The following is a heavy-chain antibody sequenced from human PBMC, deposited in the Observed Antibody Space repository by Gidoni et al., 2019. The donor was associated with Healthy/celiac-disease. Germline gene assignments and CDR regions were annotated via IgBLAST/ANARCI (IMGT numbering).Heavy chain of an antibody. V-gene: IGHV1-8*01. CDR2: MNPNSGNT. Sequence: QVQLVQSGAEVKKPGASVTVSCKASGYTFTSYDINWVRQATGQGLEWMGWMNPNSGNTGYAQKFQGRVTMTRNTSISTAYMELSSLRSEDTAVYYCARGVYYYDSSGYPSAEYFQHWGQGTLVTVSS. CDR1: GYTFTSYD. D-gene: IGHD3-22*01. J-gene: IGHJ1*01. CDR3: ARGVYYYDSSGYPSAEYFQH.